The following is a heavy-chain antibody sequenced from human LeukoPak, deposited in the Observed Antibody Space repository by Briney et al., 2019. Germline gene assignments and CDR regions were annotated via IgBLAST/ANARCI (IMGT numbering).Heavy chain of an antibody. Sequence: PGRSLRLSCAASGFTFSSYAMHWVRQAPGKGLEWVAVISYDGSNKYYADSVKGRFTISRDNSKNTLYLQMNSLRAEDTAVYYCARDQSGSRTMNYWGQGTLVTVSS. V-gene: IGHV3-30*04. J-gene: IGHJ4*02. CDR3: ARDQSGSRTMNY. CDR2: ISYDGSNK. D-gene: IGHD1-26*01. CDR1: GFTFSSYA.